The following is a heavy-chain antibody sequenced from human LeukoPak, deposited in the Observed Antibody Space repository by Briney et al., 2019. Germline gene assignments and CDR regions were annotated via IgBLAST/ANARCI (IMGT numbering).Heavy chain of an antibody. Sequence: SETLSVTCTVSGASTSSGGYYWSWVRQHPGKRLEWIGYIYYGGSTSYYNPSLKSRVTISVDTSKNQFCLRLSSATAADTAVYYCARDCSSSTCPKLDYWGQGTLVTVSS. CDR3: ARDCSSSTCPKLDY. CDR1: GASTSSGGYY. J-gene: IGHJ4*02. D-gene: IGHD2-2*01. CDR2: IYYGGSTS. V-gene: IGHV4-31*03.